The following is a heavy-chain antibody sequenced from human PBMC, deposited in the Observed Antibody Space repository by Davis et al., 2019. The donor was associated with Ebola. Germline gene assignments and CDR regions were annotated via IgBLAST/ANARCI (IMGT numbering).Heavy chain of an antibody. V-gene: IGHV4-59*01. CDR1: GGSISSYY. D-gene: IGHD5-12*01. Sequence: PSETLSLTCTVSGGSISSYYWSWIRQPPGKGLEWIGYIYYSGSTNYNPSLKSRVTISVDTSKNQFSLKLSSVTAADTAVYYCARALSGYDLYYFDYWGQGTLVTVSS. CDR2: IYYSGST. J-gene: IGHJ4*02. CDR3: ARALSGYDLYYFDY.